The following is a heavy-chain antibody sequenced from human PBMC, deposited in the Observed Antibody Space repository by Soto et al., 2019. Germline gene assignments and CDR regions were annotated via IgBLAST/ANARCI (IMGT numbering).Heavy chain of an antibody. V-gene: IGHV3-7*01. Sequence: EVQLLESGGGLVQPGGSLRLSCAASGFTFSSYAMSWVRQAPGKGLEWVANIKQDGSGKHYVDSVKGRFTISRDNAKKSLYLQMNSLRAEDTAVYYCAREVRGHFDYWGQGTLVTVSS. CDR3: AREVRGHFDY. CDR2: IKQDGSGK. D-gene: IGHD3-10*01. CDR1: GFTFSSYA. J-gene: IGHJ4*02.